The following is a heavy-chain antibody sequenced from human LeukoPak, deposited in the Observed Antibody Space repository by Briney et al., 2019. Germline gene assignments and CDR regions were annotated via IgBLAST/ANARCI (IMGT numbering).Heavy chain of an antibody. CDR3: GRALGSYFDY. D-gene: IGHD1-26*01. CDR1: GFTFTNYL. V-gene: IGHV3-74*01. J-gene: IGHJ4*02. Sequence: GGPLRLSFAASGFTFTNYLMHWVRQAPGKVLVWVSHINTDGSSTNYADSAKGRFTISRDNAKNTLYLQMNSLRAEDTAVYYCGRALGSYFDYWGQGTLVTVSS. CDR2: INTDGSST.